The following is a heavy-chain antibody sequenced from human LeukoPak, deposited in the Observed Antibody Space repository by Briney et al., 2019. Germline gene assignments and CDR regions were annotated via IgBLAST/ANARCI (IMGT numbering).Heavy chain of an antibody. CDR1: GFTFSSYA. D-gene: IGHD3-22*01. V-gene: IGHV3-30-3*01. J-gene: IGHJ4*02. CDR2: ISYDGSNK. Sequence: GSLRLSCAASGFTFSSYAMHWVRQAPGKGLEWVAVISYDGSNKYYADSVKGRFTISRDNSKNTLYLQMNSLRAEDTAVYYCARLPYDSSGYYNHWGQGTLVTVSS. CDR3: ARLPYDSSGYYNH.